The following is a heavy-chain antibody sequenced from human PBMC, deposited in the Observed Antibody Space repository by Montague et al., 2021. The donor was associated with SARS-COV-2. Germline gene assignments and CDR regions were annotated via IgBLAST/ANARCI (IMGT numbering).Heavy chain of an antibody. D-gene: IGHD5-12*01. CDR1: GGSIRSGSYY. V-gene: IGHV4-61*02. Sequence: TLSLTCTVSGGSIRSGSYYWSWIRQPAGKGLEWIGRIYSSGSTNYXPSLKSRVTMSVDTSKNQFSLKVSSVTAADTAVYYCARAHSGSWAHLDNWGQGSLVTVSS. CDR2: IYSSGST. CDR3: ARAHSGSWAHLDN. J-gene: IGHJ4*02.